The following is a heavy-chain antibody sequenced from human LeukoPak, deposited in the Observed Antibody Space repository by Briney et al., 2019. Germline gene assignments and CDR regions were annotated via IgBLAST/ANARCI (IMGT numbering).Heavy chain of an antibody. Sequence: SVKVSCKASGGTFSSYAISWVRQAPGQGLEWMGGIIPIFDTASYGQKFQGRVTITADKSTSTAYMELSSLRSEDTAVYYCARDRAYSGYVDGALSVNWFDPWGQGTLVTVSS. V-gene: IGHV1-69*06. J-gene: IGHJ5*02. CDR3: ARDRAYSGYVDGALSVNWFDP. CDR1: GGTFSSYA. CDR2: IIPIFDTA. D-gene: IGHD5-12*01.